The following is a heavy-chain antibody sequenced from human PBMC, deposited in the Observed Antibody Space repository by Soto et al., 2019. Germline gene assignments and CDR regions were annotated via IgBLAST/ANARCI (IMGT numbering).Heavy chain of an antibody. V-gene: IGHV1-18*01. J-gene: IGHJ3*02. CDR1: GYTLSNYG. D-gene: IGHD6-13*01. CDR2: ISAYTRST. CDR3: ARGVGYASSWWRYSAFDI. Sequence: ASVKVSCKASGYTLSNYGVSWVRQAPGQRLEWMGWISAYTRSTNFAQLFQGRVTMTTDTSTNTAYMELRSLTSDDTAVYYCARGVGYASSWWRYSAFDIWGQGTMVTVSS.